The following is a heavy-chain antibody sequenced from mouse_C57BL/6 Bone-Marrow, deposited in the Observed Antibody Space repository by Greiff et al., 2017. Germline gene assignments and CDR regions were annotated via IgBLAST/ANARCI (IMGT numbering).Heavy chain of an antibody. CDR2: IDPSDSYT. J-gene: IGHJ1*03. CDR1: GYTFTSYW. CDR3: ARGDYYGSSSTDWYFDV. Sequence: VQLQQPGAELVRPGTSVKLSCKASGYTFTSYWMHWVKQRPGQGLEWIGVIDPSDSYTNYNQKFKGKATLTVDTSSSTAYMQLSSLTSEDSAVYYCARGDYYGSSSTDWYFDVWGTGTTVTVSS. V-gene: IGHV1-59*01. D-gene: IGHD1-1*01.